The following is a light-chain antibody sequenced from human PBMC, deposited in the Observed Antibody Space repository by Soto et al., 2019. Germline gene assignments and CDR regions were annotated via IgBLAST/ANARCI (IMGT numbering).Light chain of an antibody. J-gene: IGKJ2*01. CDR3: QQYNSYSYT. Sequence: DIQMTQSPSTLSASVGDRVTITCRASQSISSWLAWYQQKPGKAPKLLIYKASSLKSGVPSRFSGSGSGAEFTLTISGLQPHDFATYYCQQYNSYSYTFGQGTKLEIK. V-gene: IGKV1-5*03. CDR1: QSISSW. CDR2: KAS.